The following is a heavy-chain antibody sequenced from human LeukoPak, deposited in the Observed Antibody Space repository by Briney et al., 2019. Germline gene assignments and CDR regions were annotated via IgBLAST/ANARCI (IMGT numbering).Heavy chain of an antibody. CDR1: GFTFSSYW. D-gene: IGHD6-13*01. CDR3: ARRIAAAAAPYYFDY. J-gene: IGHJ4*02. Sequence: GGSLRLSCAASGFTFSSYWMHWVRQAPGKGLLWVSRINSDGSSTSYADSVKGRFTISRDNAKNTLYLQMNSLRAEDTAVYYCARRIAAAAAPYYFDYWGQGTLATVSS. CDR2: INSDGSST. V-gene: IGHV3-74*01.